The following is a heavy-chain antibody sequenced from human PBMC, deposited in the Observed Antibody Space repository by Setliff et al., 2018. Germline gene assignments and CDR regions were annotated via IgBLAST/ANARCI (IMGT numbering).Heavy chain of an antibody. J-gene: IGHJ4*02. Sequence: SVSGDSIRSYFWTWIRQPAGKGLEWIGRFYISGTTTYNPSLKSRVTMSADTSKNQFSLKLSSVTAADTAVYYCARGSFPYDNSGFDYWGQGTLVTVSS. V-gene: IGHV4-4*07. D-gene: IGHD3-22*01. CDR1: GDSIRSYF. CDR2: FYISGTT. CDR3: ARGSFPYDNSGFDY.